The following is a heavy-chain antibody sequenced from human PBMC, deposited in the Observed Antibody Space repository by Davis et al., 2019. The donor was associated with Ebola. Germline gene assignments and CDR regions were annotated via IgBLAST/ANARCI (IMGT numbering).Heavy chain of an antibody. V-gene: IGHV3-33*08. J-gene: IGHJ5*02. Sequence: GESLKISCAASGFTFSSYGLHLVRQAPGKGLEWVAVIWYDGSNKYYADSVKGRFTISRDNSKNTVYLQMNSLRAGDTGVYYCARAKLGYCSGGSCYPGGWFDPWGQGTLVTVSS. CDR3: ARAKLGYCSGGSCYPGGWFDP. CDR1: GFTFSSYG. CDR2: IWYDGSNK. D-gene: IGHD2-15*01.